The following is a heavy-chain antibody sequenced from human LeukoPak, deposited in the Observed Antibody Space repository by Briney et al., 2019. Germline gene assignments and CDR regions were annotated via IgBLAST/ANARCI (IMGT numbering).Heavy chain of an antibody. Sequence: GESLKISCKGSGYSFTTYWIGWVRQMPGKGLEWMGIIYSGDSDTRYSPSFQGQVTISADKSISTAYLQWSSLKASDTAIYYCARLRTVSGSSDGFDIWGQGTRVTVSS. CDR3: ARLRTVSGSSDGFDI. CDR1: GYSFTTYW. J-gene: IGHJ3*02. V-gene: IGHV5-51*01. D-gene: IGHD1-26*01. CDR2: IYSGDSDT.